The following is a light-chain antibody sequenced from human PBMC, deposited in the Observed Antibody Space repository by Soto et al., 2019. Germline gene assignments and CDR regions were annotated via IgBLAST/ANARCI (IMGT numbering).Light chain of an antibody. Sequence: QSVLTQPPSASGTPGKRVPISCSGSSSKIGINTVNWYQQLPGTAPKLLIYSNNQRPSGVPDRFSGSKSGTSASLAISGLQSEDEADYYCAAWDDSLNALLFGGGTKVTVL. CDR3: AAWDDSLNALL. V-gene: IGLV1-44*01. J-gene: IGLJ2*01. CDR2: SNN. CDR1: SSKIGINT.